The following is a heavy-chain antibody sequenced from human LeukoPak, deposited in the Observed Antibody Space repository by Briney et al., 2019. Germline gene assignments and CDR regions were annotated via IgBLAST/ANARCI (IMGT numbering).Heavy chain of an antibody. CDR3: ARDSKYCSGGSCYYGYYYYYGMDV. D-gene: IGHD2-15*01. V-gene: IGHV3-33*01. CDR2: IWYDGSNK. J-gene: IGHJ6*02. CDR1: GFTFSSYG. Sequence: QSGGSLRLSYAASGFTFSSYGMHWIRQAPGKGLEWVAVIWYDGSNKYYADSVKGRFTISRDNSKNTLYLQMNSLRAEDTAVYYCARDSKYCSGGSCYYGYYYYYGMDVWGQGTTVTVSS.